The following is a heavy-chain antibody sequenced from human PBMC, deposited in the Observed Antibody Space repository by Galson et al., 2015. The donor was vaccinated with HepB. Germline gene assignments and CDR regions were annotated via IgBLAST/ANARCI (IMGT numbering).Heavy chain of an antibody. J-gene: IGHJ5*02. CDR3: ARGSLVGVVGGTQHNGLGP. CDR2: ISPYNRNT. V-gene: IGHV1-18*01. D-gene: IGHD2-15*01. Sequence: SVKVSCKASGYSFSTYSITWVRQAPGQGLEWMGWISPYNRNTDYAEKFQGRFTMTTDTPTTTAFMEMRSLRADDTAVYYCARGSLVGVVGGTQHNGLGPWGQGTPVTVSS. CDR1: GYSFSTYS.